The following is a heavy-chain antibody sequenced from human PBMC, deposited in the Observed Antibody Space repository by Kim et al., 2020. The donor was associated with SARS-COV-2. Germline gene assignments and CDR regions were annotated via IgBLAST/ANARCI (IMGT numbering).Heavy chain of an antibody. Sequence: GGSLRLSCAASGFTFSSYSMDWVRQAPGKGLEWVSYITPSSNSIYYADSVKGRFTISRDNAQNSMYLQMNSLRDEDTAVYYCAKRRASGTRCFDDWGQGTLVTVSS. CDR1: GFTFSSYS. V-gene: IGHV3-48*02. J-gene: IGHJ4*02. CDR3: AKRRASGTRCFDD. CDR2: ITPSSNSI. D-gene: IGHD2-15*01.